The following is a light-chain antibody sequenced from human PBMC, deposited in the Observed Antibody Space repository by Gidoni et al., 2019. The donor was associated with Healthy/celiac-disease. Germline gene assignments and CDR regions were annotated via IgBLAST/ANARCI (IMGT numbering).Light chain of an antibody. V-gene: IGKV1-5*03. J-gene: IGKJ1*01. CDR3: QQYNSYSRT. CDR2: KAS. CDR1: HSISSW. Sequence: DIQMTQSPSTLSASVGDRVTITCRASHSISSWLAWYQQKPGKAPKLLIYKASSIESGVPSRCSGSGSGTEFTLTISSLQPDDFATYYCQQYNSYSRTFGQGTKVEIK.